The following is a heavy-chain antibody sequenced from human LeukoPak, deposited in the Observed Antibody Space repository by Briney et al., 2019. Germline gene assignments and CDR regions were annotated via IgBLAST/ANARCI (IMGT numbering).Heavy chain of an antibody. J-gene: IGHJ4*02. CDR3: ARDRTLDY. D-gene: IGHD1-14*01. V-gene: IGHV4-59*12. Sequence: SETLSLTCTVSGGSISSYYWSWIRQPPGKGLEWIGYIYYSGSTNYNPSLKSRVTISVDTSKNQFSLKLSSVTAADTAVYYCARDRTLDYWGQGTLVTVSS. CDR2: IYYSGST. CDR1: GGSISSYY.